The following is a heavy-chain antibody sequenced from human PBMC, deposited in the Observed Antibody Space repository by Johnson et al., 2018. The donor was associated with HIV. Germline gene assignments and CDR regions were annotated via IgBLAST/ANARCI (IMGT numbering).Heavy chain of an antibody. CDR1: EFTFSNYA. CDR2: ISYNGSHK. J-gene: IGHJ3*02. Sequence: QMQLVESEGGVVQPGRSLRLSCAASEFTFSNYAMDWVRQAPGKGLAWVALISYNGSHKYYADSVKGRFTISRDNSKNTLYLQMNSLRAEDTAVYYCARGSYDFWSGYYTGHDAFDIWGQGTMVTVSS. D-gene: IGHD3-3*01. V-gene: IGHV3-30*04. CDR3: ARGSYDFWSGYYTGHDAFDI.